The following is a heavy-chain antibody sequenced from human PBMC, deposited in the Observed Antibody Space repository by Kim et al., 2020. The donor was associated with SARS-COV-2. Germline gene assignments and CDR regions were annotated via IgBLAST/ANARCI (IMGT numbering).Heavy chain of an antibody. Sequence: GGSLRLSCAASGFTFSSYWMHWVRQAPGKGLVWVSRINSDGSSTSYADSVKGRFTISRDNAKNTLYLQMNSLRAEDTAVYYCARYCSGGSCYSSYYYGMDVWGQGTTVTVSS. CDR1: GFTFSSYW. V-gene: IGHV3-74*01. J-gene: IGHJ6*02. CDR3: ARYCSGGSCYSSYYYGMDV. CDR2: INSDGSST. D-gene: IGHD2-15*01.